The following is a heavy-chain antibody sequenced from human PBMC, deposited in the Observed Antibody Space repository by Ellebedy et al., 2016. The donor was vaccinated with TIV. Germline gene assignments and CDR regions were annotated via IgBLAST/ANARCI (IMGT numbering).Heavy chain of an antibody. D-gene: IGHD6-13*01. CDR3: ARWAYVNSWYYLDY. CDR1: GFTLSTHW. Sequence: PWGSLRLSCAASGFTLSTHWMSWVRQAPGKGLEWVARIKQDGSVQFYVTPVRGRFTISRDNSKTSTYLQMNSLRAEDTAVYYCARWAYVNSWYYLDYWGQGTLVTVSS. CDR2: IKQDGSVQ. V-gene: IGHV3-7*01. J-gene: IGHJ4*02.